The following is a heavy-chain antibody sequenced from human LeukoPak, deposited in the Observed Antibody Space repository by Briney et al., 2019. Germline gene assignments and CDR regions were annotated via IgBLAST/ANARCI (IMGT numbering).Heavy chain of an antibody. Sequence: PGGSLRLSCAASGFTVSSNYMSWVRQAPGKGLEWVSVIYSGGSTYYADSVKGRFTISRDNSKNTLYLQMNSLRAEDTAVYYCARAGTLWFGESLFDMWGQGTKVTVSS. D-gene: IGHD3-10*01. V-gene: IGHV3-66*01. CDR1: GFTVSSNY. CDR2: IYSGGST. J-gene: IGHJ3*02. CDR3: ARAGTLWFGESLFDM.